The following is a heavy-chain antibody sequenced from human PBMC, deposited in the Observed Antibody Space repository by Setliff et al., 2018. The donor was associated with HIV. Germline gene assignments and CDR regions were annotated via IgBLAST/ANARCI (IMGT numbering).Heavy chain of an antibody. V-gene: IGHV4-34*01. J-gene: IGHJ3*02. CDR3: AREAVWSDAFDI. Sequence: SETLSLTCVVSSGSFNGYYWTWIRQPPGKGLEWIGEISHSGTINYSPSLKSRVTISIDTSQNHFSLTLKSVVAADTAVYYCAREAVWSDAFDIWGQGTMVTVSS. CDR2: ISHSGTI. CDR1: SGSFNGYY. D-gene: IGHD1-1*01.